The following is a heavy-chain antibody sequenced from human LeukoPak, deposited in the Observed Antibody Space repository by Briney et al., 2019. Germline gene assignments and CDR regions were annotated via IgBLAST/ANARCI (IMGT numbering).Heavy chain of an antibody. CDR2: ISHTGSDT. Sequence: PTGGSLRLSCAASGFTFSSYAMSWVRQAPGKGLEGVSAISHTGSDTYYADSVKDRFSISRDNSKNTLYLQMNSLRAEDTALYYCAKRFYGSGSFYGDWGRGTLVTVSS. J-gene: IGHJ4*02. CDR3: AKRFYGSGSFYGD. V-gene: IGHV3-23*01. CDR1: GFTFSSYA. D-gene: IGHD3-10*01.